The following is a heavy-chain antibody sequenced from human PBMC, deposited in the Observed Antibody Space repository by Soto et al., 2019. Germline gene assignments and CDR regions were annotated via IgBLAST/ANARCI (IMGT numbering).Heavy chain of an antibody. CDR3: ARGSWYCSGGSCSSGAFDI. D-gene: IGHD2-15*01. J-gene: IGHJ3*02. Sequence: SETLSLTCTVSGGSISSYYWSWIRQPPGKGLEWIGYIYYSGSTNYNPSLKSRVTISVDTSKNQFSLKLSSVTAADTAVYYCARGSWYCSGGSCSSGAFDIWGQGTMVTVSS. V-gene: IGHV4-59*01. CDR2: IYYSGST. CDR1: GGSISSYY.